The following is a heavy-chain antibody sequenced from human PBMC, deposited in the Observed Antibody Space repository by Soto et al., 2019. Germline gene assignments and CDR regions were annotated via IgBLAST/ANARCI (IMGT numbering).Heavy chain of an antibody. CDR2: ISAYNGNT. CDR3: ARARPSMVRGGEDAFDI. J-gene: IGHJ3*02. D-gene: IGHD3-10*01. CDR1: GYTFTSYG. V-gene: IGHV1-18*01. Sequence: QVQLVQSGAEVKKPGASVKVSCKASGYTFTSYGISGVRQAPGQGLEWMGWISAYNGNTNYAQKLQGRVTMTTDTSTSTAYLELRSLTSDDTAVYYCARARPSMVRGGEDAFDIWGQRTMVTVSS.